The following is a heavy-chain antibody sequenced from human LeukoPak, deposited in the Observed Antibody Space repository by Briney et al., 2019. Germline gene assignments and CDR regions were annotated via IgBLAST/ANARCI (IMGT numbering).Heavy chain of an antibody. D-gene: IGHD5-12*01. V-gene: IGHV3-23*01. CDR2: ISGSGGST. J-gene: IGHJ4*02. Sequence: SGGSLRLSCAASGFTFSSYAMSWVRQAPGKGLEWVSAISGSGGSTYYADSVKGRFTISRDNSKNTLYLQMNSLRAEDTAVYYCAKYSGYDLDYFDYWGQGTLVTVSS. CDR3: AKYSGYDLDYFDY. CDR1: GFTFSSYA.